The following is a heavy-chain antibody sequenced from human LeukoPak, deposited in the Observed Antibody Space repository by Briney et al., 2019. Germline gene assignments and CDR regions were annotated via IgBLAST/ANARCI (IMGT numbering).Heavy chain of an antibody. CDR3: ARGTEAAGTGYWFDP. CDR2: ISSSSSYI. D-gene: IGHD6-13*01. Sequence: PGGSLRLSCAASGFTFNSYSMNWVRQAPGKGLEWVSSISSSSSYIYYADSVKGRFTISRDNAKNSLYLQMNSLRAEDTAVYYCARGTEAAGTGYWFDPWGQGTLVTVSS. V-gene: IGHV3-21*01. J-gene: IGHJ5*02. CDR1: GFTFNSYS.